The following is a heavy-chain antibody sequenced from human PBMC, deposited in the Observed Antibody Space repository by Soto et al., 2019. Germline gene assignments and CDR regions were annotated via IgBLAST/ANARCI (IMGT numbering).Heavy chain of an antibody. CDR1: GFTFSSYS. CDR3: ARDGVRYFDWLLEHYYYYYGLDV. CDR2: ISSSSSTI. V-gene: IGHV3-48*02. Sequence: GGSLRLSCAASGFTFSSYSMNWVRQAPGKGLEWVSYISSSSSTIYYADSVKGRFTISRDNAKNPLYLQMNSLRDEDTAVYYCARDGVRYFDWLLEHYYYYYGLDVWGPGTTVPVYS. D-gene: IGHD3-9*01. J-gene: IGHJ6*02.